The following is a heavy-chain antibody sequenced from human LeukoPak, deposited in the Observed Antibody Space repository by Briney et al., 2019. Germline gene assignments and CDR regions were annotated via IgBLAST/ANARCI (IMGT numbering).Heavy chain of an antibody. J-gene: IGHJ4*02. CDR3: ARRISAAIGYCTNGVCYVWDY. CDR1: GGSISSSSYY. V-gene: IGHV4-39*01. CDR2: IYYSGST. Sequence: SETLSLTCTVSGGSISSSSYYWGWIRQPPGNGLEWMGSIYYSGSTYYNPSLKSRVTISVDTSKNQFSLRLSSVTAADTAVYYCARRISAAIGYCTNGVCYVWDYWGQGTLVTVSS. D-gene: IGHD2-8*01.